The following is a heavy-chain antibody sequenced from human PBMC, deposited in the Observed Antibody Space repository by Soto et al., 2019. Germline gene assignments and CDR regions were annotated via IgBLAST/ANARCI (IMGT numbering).Heavy chain of an antibody. CDR3: ARSYYDSSGYYQDYYYYGMDV. D-gene: IGHD3-22*01. Sequence: SETLALSCAVSGCSISSSNWWSWVRQPPGKGLEWIGEIYHSGSTNYNPSLKSRVTISVDKSKNQFSLKLSSVTAADTAVYYCARSYYDSSGYYQDYYYYGMDVWGQGTPVTVSS. CDR1: GCSISSSNW. J-gene: IGHJ6*02. CDR2: IYHSGST. V-gene: IGHV4-4*02.